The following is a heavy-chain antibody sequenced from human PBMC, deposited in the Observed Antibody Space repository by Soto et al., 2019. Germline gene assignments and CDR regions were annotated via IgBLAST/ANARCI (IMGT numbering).Heavy chain of an antibody. CDR3: ARTPLLWFGELHYYYYGMDV. CDR1: GGSVSSGSYY. Sequence: SETLSLTCTVSGGSVSSGSYYWSWIRQPPGKGPEWIGYIYYSGSTNYNPSLKSRVTISVDTSKNQFSLKLSSVTAADTAVYYCARTPLLWFGELHYYYYGMDVWGQGTTVTVSS. V-gene: IGHV4-61*01. J-gene: IGHJ6*02. D-gene: IGHD3-10*01. CDR2: IYYSGST.